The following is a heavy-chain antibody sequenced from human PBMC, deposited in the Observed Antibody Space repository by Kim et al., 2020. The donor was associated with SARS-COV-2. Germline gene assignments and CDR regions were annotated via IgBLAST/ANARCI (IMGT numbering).Heavy chain of an antibody. Sequence: TTDYAAPVKGRFTISRDDSKNTLYLQMNSLKTEDTAVYYCTTGSHSPMDYWGQGTLVTVSS. J-gene: IGHJ4*02. CDR2: TT. D-gene: IGHD1-26*01. V-gene: IGHV3-15*01. CDR3: TTGSHSPMDY.